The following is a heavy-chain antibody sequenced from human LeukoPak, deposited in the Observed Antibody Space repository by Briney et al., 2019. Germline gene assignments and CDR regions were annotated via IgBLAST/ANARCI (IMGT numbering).Heavy chain of an antibody. CDR2: ISGSGGST. J-gene: IGHJ4*02. CDR1: GFTFSSYA. Sequence: PGGSLRLSWAAPGFTFSSYAMSWVRQAPGKGLEWVSAISGSGGSTYYADSVKGRFTISRDNSKNTLYLQMNSLRAEDTAVYYCAKVEGIRYFDWLPPPAFDYWGQGTLVTVSS. V-gene: IGHV3-23*01. CDR3: AKVEGIRYFDWLPPPAFDY. D-gene: IGHD3-9*01.